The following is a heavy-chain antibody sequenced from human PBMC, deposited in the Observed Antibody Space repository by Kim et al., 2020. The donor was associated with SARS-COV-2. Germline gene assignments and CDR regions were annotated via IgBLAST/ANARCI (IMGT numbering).Heavy chain of an antibody. J-gene: IGHJ4*02. CDR3: ARGQVAGTMGFDY. Sequence: GGSLRLSCAASGFTFSDYYMSWIRQAPGKGLEWVSYISSSSSYTNYADSVKGRLTISRDNAKNSLYLQMNSLRAEDTAVYYCARGQVAGTMGFDYWGQGTLVTVSS. D-gene: IGHD6-19*01. CDR2: ISSSSSYT. CDR1: GFTFSDYY. V-gene: IGHV3-11*06.